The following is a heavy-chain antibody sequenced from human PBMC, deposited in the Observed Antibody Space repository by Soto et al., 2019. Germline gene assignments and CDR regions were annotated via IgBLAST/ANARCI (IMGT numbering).Heavy chain of an antibody. CDR2: ISGSGAGT. CDR3: AKEGGDGYSPVDC. J-gene: IGHJ4*02. D-gene: IGHD5-18*01. Sequence: EVQLLESGGGLVQPGGSLRLSGAASGFTFPGCAMSWVRQAPGKGREWASGISGSGAGTYYADSVKGRFTISRDNSKNTLYLQMNSLRAEDTAVYYCAKEGGDGYSPVDCWGQGTLVTVSS. CDR1: GFTFPGCA. V-gene: IGHV3-23*01.